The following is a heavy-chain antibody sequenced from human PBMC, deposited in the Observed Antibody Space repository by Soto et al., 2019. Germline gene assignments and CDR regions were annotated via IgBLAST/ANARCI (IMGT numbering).Heavy chain of an antibody. CDR2: INSDGSRT. V-gene: IGHV3-74*01. CDR3: ARVYFYDGSVDRHFDY. CDR1: GFTFSRHW. J-gene: IGHJ4*02. Sequence: LRLSCAASGFTFSRHWMHWVRQGPGKGLVWVSRINSDGSRTSYADSVKGRFTISRDNAKNTLYLEMNSLRAEDTAVYYCARVYFYDGSVDRHFDYWGQGTLVTVSS. D-gene: IGHD3-22*01.